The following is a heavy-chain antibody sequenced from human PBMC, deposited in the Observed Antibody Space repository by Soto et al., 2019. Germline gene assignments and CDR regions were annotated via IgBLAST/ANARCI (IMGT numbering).Heavy chain of an antibody. Sequence: EVQLVESGGGLVQPGRSLRLSCAASGFTFDDYAMHWVRQAPGKGLEWVSGISWNSGSIGYADSVKGRFTISRDNAKNSLYLQRNFLGAEYTPLYFCERATGIKDYYYYLNVWGKGTPVPASS. V-gene: IGHV3-9*01. D-gene: IGHD3-10*01. CDR3: ERATGIKDYYYYLNV. CDR1: GFTFDDYA. CDR2: ISWNSGSI. J-gene: IGHJ6*03.